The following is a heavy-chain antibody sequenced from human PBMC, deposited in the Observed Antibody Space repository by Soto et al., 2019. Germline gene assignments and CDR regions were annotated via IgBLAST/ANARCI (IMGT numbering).Heavy chain of an antibody. CDR1: GGSISSGDYY. CDR2: IYYSGST. Sequence: PSETLSLTCTVSGGSISSGDYYWSWIRQPPGKGLEWIGYIYYSGSTYYNPSLKSRVTISVDTSKNQFSLKLSSVTAADTAVYYCARAITRSRGYFDYWGQGTLVTVSS. CDR3: ARAITRSRGYFDY. J-gene: IGHJ4*02. D-gene: IGHD3-10*01. V-gene: IGHV4-30-4*01.